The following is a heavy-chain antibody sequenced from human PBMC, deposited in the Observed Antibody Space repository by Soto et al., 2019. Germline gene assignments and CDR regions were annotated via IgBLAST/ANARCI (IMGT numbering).Heavy chain of an antibody. CDR1: GGSIRSYY. V-gene: IGHV4-59*01. CDR2: IYYSGST. D-gene: IGHD2-15*01. Sequence: PSETLSLTCTVSGGSIRSYYWSWIRQPPGKGLEWIGYIYYSGSTNYNPSLKSRVTISVDTSKNQFSLKLSSVTAADTAVYYCARALGYCSGGSCLIFDYWGQGTQVTVS. CDR3: ARALGYCSGGSCLIFDY. J-gene: IGHJ4*02.